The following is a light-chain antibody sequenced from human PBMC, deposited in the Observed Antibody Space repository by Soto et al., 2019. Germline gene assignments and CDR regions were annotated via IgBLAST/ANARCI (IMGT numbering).Light chain of an antibody. J-gene: IGLJ2*01. V-gene: IGLV1-40*01. CDR1: SSNIGAGYD. CDR3: QSYDNSPSGSSVV. Sequence: QSVLTQPPSVSGAPGQRVTISCTGSSSNIGAGYDVHWYQQLPGTAPKLLIYGNNNRPSGVPDRFSGSKSGTSASLAITGLQAEDEADYYCQSYDNSPSGSSVVFGGGTKVTVL. CDR2: GNN.